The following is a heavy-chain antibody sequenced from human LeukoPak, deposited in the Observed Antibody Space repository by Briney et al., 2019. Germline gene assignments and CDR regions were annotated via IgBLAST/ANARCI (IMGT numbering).Heavy chain of an antibody. CDR1: GYTFTNYG. J-gene: IGHJ4*02. Sequence: ASVKVSCKASGYTFTNYGITWVRQAPGQGLEWMGWISAYNGNTNYAQKLQGRVTMTTDTSTSTAYMELRSLRSDDTAVYYCARDHKGYYDFWSGYRYFDYWGQGTLVTVSS. CDR3: ARDHKGYYDFWSGYRYFDY. V-gene: IGHV1-18*01. CDR2: ISAYNGNT. D-gene: IGHD3-3*01.